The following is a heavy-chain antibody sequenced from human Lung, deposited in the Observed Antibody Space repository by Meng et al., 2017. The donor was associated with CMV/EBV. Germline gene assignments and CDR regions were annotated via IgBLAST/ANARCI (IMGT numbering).Heavy chain of an antibody. CDR3: ARGAWNYVGVFDY. CDR2: INHSGST. J-gene: IGHJ4*02. CDR1: GGSFSGYY. V-gene: IGHV4-34*01. D-gene: IGHD1-7*01. Sequence: SXTXSLXCAVYGGSFSGYYWSWIRQPPGKGLEWIGEINHSGSTNYNPSLKSRVTISVDTSKNQFSLKLSSVTAADTAVYYCARGAWNYVGVFDYWGQGTVVTVSS.